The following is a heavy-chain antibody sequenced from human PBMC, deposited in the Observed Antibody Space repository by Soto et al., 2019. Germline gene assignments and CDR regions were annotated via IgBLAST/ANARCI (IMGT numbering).Heavy chain of an antibody. CDR2: VSAYSGNT. Sequence: QVQLVQSGAEVKKPGASVTVSCKASGYTFTSYGISWVRQAPGQGLEWMGWVSAYSGNTNFEQKLQGRVTMTTDTSTSTAYMELRSLRSVDAAVYYCARLVYGDHNFDYWGQGPLVTVSS. CDR1: GYTFTSYG. J-gene: IGHJ4*02. D-gene: IGHD4-17*01. CDR3: ARLVYGDHNFDY. V-gene: IGHV1-18*01.